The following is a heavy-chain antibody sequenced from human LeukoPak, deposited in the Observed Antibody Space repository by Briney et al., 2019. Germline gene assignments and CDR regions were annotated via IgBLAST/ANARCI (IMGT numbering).Heavy chain of an antibody. CDR2: INPSGGST. Sequence: PGGSLRLSCAASGFTFGSYAMHWVRQAPGQGLEWMGIINPSGGSTSYAQKFQGRVTMTRDTSTSTVYMELSSLRSEDTAVYYCARDDYYDSSGYPDYWGQGTLVTVSS. D-gene: IGHD3-22*01. V-gene: IGHV1-46*01. CDR1: GFTFGSYA. CDR3: ARDDYYDSSGYPDY. J-gene: IGHJ4*02.